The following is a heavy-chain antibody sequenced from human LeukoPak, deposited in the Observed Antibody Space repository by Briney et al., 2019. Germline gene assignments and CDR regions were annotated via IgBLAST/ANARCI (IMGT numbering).Heavy chain of an antibody. D-gene: IGHD2-15*01. CDR2: ISYDGSNK. CDR3: AKSFGYCSGGSCYHHFDY. V-gene: IGHV3-30*18. Sequence: GGSLRLSCAASGFTFSSCGMHWVRQAPGKGLEWVAVISYDGSNKYYADSVKGRFTISRDNSKNTLYLQMNSLRAEDTAVYYCAKSFGYCSGGSCYHHFDYWGQGTLVTVSS. J-gene: IGHJ4*02. CDR1: GFTFSSCG.